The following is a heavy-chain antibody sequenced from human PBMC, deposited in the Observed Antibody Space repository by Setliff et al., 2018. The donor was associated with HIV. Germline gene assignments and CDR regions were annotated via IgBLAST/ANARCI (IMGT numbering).Heavy chain of an antibody. CDR2: VYNSENT. Sequence: KTSETLSLTCTVSGGSISSGVYYWSWIRQHPGTGLEWIGYVYNSENTYYNPSLKSRVTISVDTSKNQFSLKLNSVTAADTALYYCTRGREYYETWGQGTLVTVSS. D-gene: IGHD3-22*01. J-gene: IGHJ4*02. CDR1: GGSISSGVYY. V-gene: IGHV4-31*03. CDR3: TRGREYYET.